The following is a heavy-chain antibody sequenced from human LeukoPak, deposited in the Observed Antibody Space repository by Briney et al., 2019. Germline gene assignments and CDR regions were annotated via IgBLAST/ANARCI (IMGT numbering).Heavy chain of an antibody. CDR1: GFTFSSYV. CDR2: ISGSGDST. J-gene: IGHJ4*02. D-gene: IGHD4-17*01. Sequence: GGSLRLSCAASGFTFSSYVMSWVRQAPGKGLEWVSAISGSGDSTDYADSVKGRFTISRDNPKNTLYLQMNSLRPEDTAVYYCARDPEGVTTSPGFDYWGQGTLVTVSS. CDR3: ARDPEGVTTSPGFDY. V-gene: IGHV3-23*01.